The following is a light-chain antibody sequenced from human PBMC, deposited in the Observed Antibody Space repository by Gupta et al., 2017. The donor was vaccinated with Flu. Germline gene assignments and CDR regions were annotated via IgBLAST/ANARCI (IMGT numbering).Light chain of an antibody. J-gene: IGLJ3*02. CDR1: SPNIGAGFD. CDR3: QSYDTSVSGWV. V-gene: IGLV1-40*01. CDR2: NND. Sequence: QSVLPQPPSASGAPGQRVTISCIGGSPNIGAGFDVHWYQQTPGAAPRLLIYNNDNRPSRVPDRFSGSKSGTSASLAISGLQAEDEADYYCQSYDTSVSGWVFGGGTKVTVL.